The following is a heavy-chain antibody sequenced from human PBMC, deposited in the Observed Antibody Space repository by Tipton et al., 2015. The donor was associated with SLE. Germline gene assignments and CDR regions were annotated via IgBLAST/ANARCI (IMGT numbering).Heavy chain of an antibody. CDR3: ARVARRIAARPDSEYFQH. J-gene: IGHJ1*01. V-gene: IGHV1-2*02. D-gene: IGHD6-6*01. CDR2: INPNSGGT. CDR1: GYTFTGYY. Sequence: QLVQSGAEVKKPGASVKVSCKASGYTFTGYYMHWVRQAPGQGLEWMGWINPNSGGTNYAQKFQGRVTMTRDTSISTAYMELSRLRSDDAAVYYCARVARRIAARPDSEYFQHRGQGTLVTVSS.